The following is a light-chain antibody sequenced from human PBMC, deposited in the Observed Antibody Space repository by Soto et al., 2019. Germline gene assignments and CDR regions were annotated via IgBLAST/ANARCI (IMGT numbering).Light chain of an antibody. Sequence: IVFTQSPCTVSLSTGERATLSCRASQSFRSGYVAWYQQKPVQAPRLLIYAASSRAAGIADRFRGSGSGRDFTLTISRLEPEDYAVYYCHQYGSSAWTFGQGTKVAIK. CDR2: AAS. V-gene: IGKV3-20*01. CDR1: QSFRSGY. CDR3: HQYGSSAWT. J-gene: IGKJ1*01.